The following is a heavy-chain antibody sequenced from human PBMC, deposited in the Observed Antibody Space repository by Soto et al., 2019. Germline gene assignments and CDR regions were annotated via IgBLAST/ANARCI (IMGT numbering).Heavy chain of an antibody. Sequence: PSETLSLTCTVSGGSINNAYWTWIRQPAGKGLEWIGRIYSSGSTYYNPSLKSRLTMSVDTSKNQFSLKLSSVTAADTALYFCARQTTFISSGIDFWGQGTMVTVSS. CDR1: GGSINNAY. V-gene: IGHV4-4*07. CDR2: IYSSGST. CDR3: ARQTTFISSGIDF. D-gene: IGHD6-25*01. J-gene: IGHJ5*01.